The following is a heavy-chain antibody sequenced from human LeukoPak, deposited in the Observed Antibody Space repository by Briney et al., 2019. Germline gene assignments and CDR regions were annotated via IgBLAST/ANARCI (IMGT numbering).Heavy chain of an antibody. CDR3: ARAVVVTDPLDY. D-gene: IGHD2-21*02. V-gene: IGHV4-59*01. Sequence: PSETLSLTCSVSGGSITNYFWNWIRQPPGKGLEWIGYIHYSGNTNYNPSLKSRVTISVDTSKNQFSLKLSSVTAADTAVYYCARAVVVTDPLDYWGQGTLVTVSS. CDR1: GGSITNYF. J-gene: IGHJ4*02. CDR2: IHYSGNT.